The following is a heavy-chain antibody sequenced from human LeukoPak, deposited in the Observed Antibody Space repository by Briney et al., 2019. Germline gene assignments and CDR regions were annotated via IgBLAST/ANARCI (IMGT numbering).Heavy chain of an antibody. D-gene: IGHD3-22*01. CDR3: AKRGVVIRVILVAFHKEAYYFDS. V-gene: IGHV3-23*01. CDR2: ISDSGGWT. J-gene: IGHJ4*02. CDR1: GITLSNYG. Sequence: GGSLRLSCAVSGITLSNYGMSWVRQAPGKGLEWVAGISDSGGWTNYADSVKGRFTISRDNPKNTLYLQMNSLGAGDTAVYFCAKRGVVIRVILVAFHKEAYYFDSWGQGALVTVSS.